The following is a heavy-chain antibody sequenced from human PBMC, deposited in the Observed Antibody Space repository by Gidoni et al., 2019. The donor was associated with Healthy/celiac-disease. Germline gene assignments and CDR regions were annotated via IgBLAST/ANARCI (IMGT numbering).Heavy chain of an antibody. CDR1: GGSVSSGSYY. V-gene: IGHV4-61*01. J-gene: IGHJ4*02. CDR3: ARGDYGAFDY. CDR2: IYYSGST. Sequence: QVQLQESGPGLVKPSETLSLTCTVSGGSVSSGSYYWSWIRQPPGKGLEWIGYIYYSGSTNYNPSLKSRVTISVDTSKNQFSLKLSSVTAADTAVYYCARGDYGAFDYWGQGTLVTVSS. D-gene: IGHD3-16*01.